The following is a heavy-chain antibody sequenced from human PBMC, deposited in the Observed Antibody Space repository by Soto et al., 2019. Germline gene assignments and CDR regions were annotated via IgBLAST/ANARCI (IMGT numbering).Heavy chain of an antibody. CDR3: PRVGLSNRWTEALDV. D-gene: IGHD2-15*01. CDR1: GFTFSSYA. Sequence: QVQLVESGGGVVQPGRSLRLSCAASGFTFSSYAMHWVRQAPGRGLEWVAFISHDESNRLYADSVKGRFSISRDNSKNILYLQMNSLRLEDTAVYYCPRVGLSNRWTEALDVWGHGTTVTVSS. J-gene: IGHJ6*02. V-gene: IGHV3-30-3*01. CDR2: ISHDESNR.